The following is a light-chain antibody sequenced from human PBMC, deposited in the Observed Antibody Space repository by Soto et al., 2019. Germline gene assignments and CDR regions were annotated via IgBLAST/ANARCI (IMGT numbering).Light chain of an antibody. Sequence: SALTQPASVSGSPGQSITISCTGTNSDVGGYNYVSWYQQHPGKAPELMIYEVSHRPSGVSNRFSGSKSDNTASLTISGLQAEDEADYYCAAWDARLNRYVLGIATKVTV. CDR2: EVS. CDR3: AAWDARLNRYV. J-gene: IGLJ1*01. CDR1: NSDVGGYNY. V-gene: IGLV2-14*01.